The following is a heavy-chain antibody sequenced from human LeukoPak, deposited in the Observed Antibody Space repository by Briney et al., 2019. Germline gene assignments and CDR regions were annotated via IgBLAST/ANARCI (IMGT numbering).Heavy chain of an antibody. J-gene: IGHJ4*02. CDR2: ISSDGSNT. V-gene: IGHV3-74*01. Sequence: PGGSLRLSCAVSGFTFSSGYMHWVRQPPGKGPVWVSRISSDGSNTIYADSVKGRFTISRDDARNTLYLQMNSLRDADRAVYYGARYTGGGVYWGQGTLVTVSS. D-gene: IGHD2-2*02. CDR3: ARYTGGGVY. CDR1: GFTFSSGY.